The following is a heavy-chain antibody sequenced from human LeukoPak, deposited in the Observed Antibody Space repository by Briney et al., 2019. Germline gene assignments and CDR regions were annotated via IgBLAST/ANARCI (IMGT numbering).Heavy chain of an antibody. J-gene: IGHJ3*01. Sequence: GGSLRLSCAASGFTFSSYGMHWVRQAPGKGLEWVAVVSYDGSNEHYADSVKGRFTISRDTSYNTLYLQMNSLRAEDTAVYYCVRAIVGASVAFDFWGQGTLVTVSS. D-gene: IGHD1-26*01. CDR1: GFTFSSYG. CDR3: VRAIVGASVAFDF. V-gene: IGHV3-30*03. CDR2: VSYDGSNE.